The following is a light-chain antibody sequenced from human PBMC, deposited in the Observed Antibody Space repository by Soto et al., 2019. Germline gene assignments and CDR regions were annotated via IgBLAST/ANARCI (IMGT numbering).Light chain of an antibody. Sequence: QLVLTQPPSVSGAPGQKVTISCTGSSSNIGAGNDVHWYQHLPGTAPKLLMYGNINRPSGVPDRFSGSKSGTSASLAITGLQAEDEADYYCQSYDSSLTGSVVFGGGTKLTVL. J-gene: IGLJ2*01. V-gene: IGLV1-40*01. CDR2: GNI. CDR3: QSYDSSLTGSVV. CDR1: SSNIGAGND.